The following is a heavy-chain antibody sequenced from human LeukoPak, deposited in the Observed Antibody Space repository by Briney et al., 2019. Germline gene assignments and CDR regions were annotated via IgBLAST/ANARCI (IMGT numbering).Heavy chain of an antibody. CDR2: INHSGST. V-gene: IGHV4-34*01. J-gene: IGHJ4*02. D-gene: IGHD4-17*01. CDR1: GGSFSGYY. CDR3: VRRDTVTSDFDY. Sequence: SETLSLTCAVYGGSFSGYYWSWIRQPPGKGLEWIGEINHSGSTNYNPSLKSRVTISVDTSKNQFSLKLSSVTAADTAVYYCVRRDTVTSDFDYWGQGTLVTVFS.